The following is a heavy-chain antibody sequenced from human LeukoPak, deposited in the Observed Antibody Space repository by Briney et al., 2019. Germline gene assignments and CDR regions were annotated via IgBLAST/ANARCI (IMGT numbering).Heavy chain of an antibody. J-gene: IGHJ6*03. CDR3: ARAQEQWLSVYPYYYYYYMDV. V-gene: IGHV4-59*01. Sequence: PSETLSLTCAVYGGSFSSYYWSWIRQPPGKGLEWIGCIYYSGSTNYNPPLKRRVTISVDTSKNQFSLKLSSVTAADTAVYYCARAQEQWLSVYPYYYYYYMDVWGKGTTVTVSS. CDR2: IYYSGST. D-gene: IGHD6-19*01. CDR1: GGSFSSYY.